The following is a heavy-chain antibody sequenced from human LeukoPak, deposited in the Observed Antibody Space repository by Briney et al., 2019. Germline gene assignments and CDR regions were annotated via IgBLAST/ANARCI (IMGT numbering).Heavy chain of an antibody. V-gene: IGHV1-2*02. CDR3: ATYDYYDSSGYDY. J-gene: IGHJ4*02. CDR2: INPNSGGT. D-gene: IGHD3-22*01. CDR1: GYTFTGYY. Sequence: ASVKVSCKASGYTFTGYYMHWVRQAPGQGLEWMGWINPNSGGTNYVQKFQGRVTMTRDTSISTAYMELSRLRSDDTAVYYCATYDYYDSSGYDYWGQGTLVTVSS.